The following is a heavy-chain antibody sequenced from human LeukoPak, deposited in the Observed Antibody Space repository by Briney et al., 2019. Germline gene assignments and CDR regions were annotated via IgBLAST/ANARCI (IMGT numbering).Heavy chain of an antibody. CDR1: GFTFSSYA. V-gene: IGHV3-23*01. CDR3: AKAGGRYCSSTSCYFGFDY. D-gene: IGHD2-2*01. CDR2: ISGSGGST. Sequence: GGSLRLSCAASGFTFSSYAMSWVRQAPGKGLEWVSAISGSGGSTYYADSVKGRFSISRDNSKNTLYLQMNSLRAEDTAVYYCAKAGGRYCSSTSCYFGFDYWGQGTLVTVSS. J-gene: IGHJ4*02.